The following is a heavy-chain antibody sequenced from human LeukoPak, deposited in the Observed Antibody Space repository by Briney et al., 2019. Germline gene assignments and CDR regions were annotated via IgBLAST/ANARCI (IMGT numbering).Heavy chain of an antibody. J-gene: IGHJ5*02. CDR3: ARDHNQYYYGSGVSGGWFDP. Sequence: SETLSLTCTVSGGSISSYYWSWIRQPAGKGLEWIGRIYSSGSTNYNPSLKSRVTMSVDASKNQFSLKLSSVTAADTAVYYCARDHNQYYYGSGVSGGWFDPWGQGTLVTVSS. CDR2: IYSSGST. CDR1: GGSISSYY. D-gene: IGHD3-10*01. V-gene: IGHV4-4*07.